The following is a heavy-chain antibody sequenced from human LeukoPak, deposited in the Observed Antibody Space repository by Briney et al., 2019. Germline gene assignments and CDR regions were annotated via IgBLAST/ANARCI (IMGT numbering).Heavy chain of an antibody. Sequence: GGSLRLSCSASGXTFSSYAVHWVRQAPGKGLEYVSAISSNGGSTYYADSVKGRFTISRDNSKNTLYLQMSSLRAEDTAVYYCVKTPQYYYDSSGFYSNWGQGTLVTVSS. V-gene: IGHV3-64D*09. CDR3: VKTPQYYYDSSGFYSN. CDR2: ISSNGGST. D-gene: IGHD3-22*01. CDR1: GXTFSSYA. J-gene: IGHJ4*02.